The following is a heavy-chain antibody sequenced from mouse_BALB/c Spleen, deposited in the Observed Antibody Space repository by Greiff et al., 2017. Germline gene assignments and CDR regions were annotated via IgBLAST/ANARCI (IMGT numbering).Heavy chain of an antibody. V-gene: IGHV3-2*02. D-gene: IGHD1-1*01. CDR3: ARGSYYYGSSWYAMDY. CDR2: ISYSGST. Sequence: QLKESGPGLVKPSQSLSLTCTVTGYSITSDYAWNWIRQFPGNKLEWMGYISYSGSTSYNPSLKSRISITRDTSKNQFFLQLNSVTTEDTATYYCARGSYYYGSSWYAMDYWGQGTSVTVSS. CDR1: GYSITSDYA. J-gene: IGHJ4*01.